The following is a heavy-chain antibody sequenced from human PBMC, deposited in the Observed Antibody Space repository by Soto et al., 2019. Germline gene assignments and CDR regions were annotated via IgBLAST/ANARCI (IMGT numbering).Heavy chain of an antibody. D-gene: IGHD3-22*01. V-gene: IGHV3-23*01. CDR2: ISGSGGST. Sequence: PGGSLRLSCAASGFRFSTYDMDWLRQAPGKGPEWVSAISGSGGSTYYADSVKGRFTISRDNSKNTLYLQMNSLRAEDTAVYYCAKVGGEGITMLVVVITGGSDFDYWGQGTLVTVSS. CDR3: AKVGGEGITMLVVVITGGSDFDY. CDR1: GFRFSTYD. J-gene: IGHJ4*02.